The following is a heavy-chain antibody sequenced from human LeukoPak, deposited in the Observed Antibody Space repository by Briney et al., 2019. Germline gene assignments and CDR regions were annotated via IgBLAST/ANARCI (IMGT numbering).Heavy chain of an antibody. D-gene: IGHD1-26*01. CDR3: ARDLSGSYLYYYYMDV. J-gene: IGHJ6*03. CDR2: ISHSGSA. V-gene: IGHV4-34*01. CDR1: GGSFSGYY. Sequence: SETLSLTCAVYGGSFSGYYWTWIRQPPGKGLEWIGEISHSGSANYNPSLKSRVTISVDTSKNQFSLKLSSVTAADTAVYYCARDLSGSYLYYYYMDVWGKGTTVTVSS.